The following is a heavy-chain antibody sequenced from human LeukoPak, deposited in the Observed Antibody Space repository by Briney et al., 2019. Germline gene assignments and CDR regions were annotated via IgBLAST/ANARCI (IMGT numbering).Heavy chain of an antibody. V-gene: IGHV4-39*07. CDR2: IYYSGST. D-gene: IGHD4-17*01. Sequence: SETLSLTCTVSGGSISSSSYYWGWIRQPPGKGLEWIGSIYYSGSTYYNPSLKSRVTISVDTSKNQFSLKLSSVTAADTAVYYCARDEIDYGDYFDYWGQGTLVTVSS. CDR1: GGSISSSSYY. CDR3: ARDEIDYGDYFDY. J-gene: IGHJ4*02.